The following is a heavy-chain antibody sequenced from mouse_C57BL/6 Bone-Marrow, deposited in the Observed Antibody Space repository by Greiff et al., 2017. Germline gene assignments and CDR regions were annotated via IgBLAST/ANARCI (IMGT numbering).Heavy chain of an antibody. D-gene: IGHD1-1*01. CDR2: ISNLAYSI. V-gene: IGHV5-15*04. Sequence: EVMLVESGGGLVQPGGSLKLSCAASGFTFSDYGMAWVRQAPRKGPEWVAFISNLAYSIYYADTVTGRLTISRENAKNTLYLEMSSLRSEDTAMYYCARQGYGSSYWYFDVWGTGTTVTVSS. J-gene: IGHJ1*03. CDR1: GFTFSDYG. CDR3: ARQGYGSSYWYFDV.